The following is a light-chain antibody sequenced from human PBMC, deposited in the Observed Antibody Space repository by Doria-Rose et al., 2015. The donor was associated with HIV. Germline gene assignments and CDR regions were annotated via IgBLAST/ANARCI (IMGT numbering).Light chain of an antibody. Sequence: TQSPGTLSLSPGERATLSCRASQGFSSTYLAWYQQKPGQAPSLLIYDGSTRATGIPDGFSASVSGTDFTLTINRLEPEDFALYYCHQYGTSWTFGQGTKVEI. J-gene: IGKJ1*01. CDR2: DGS. V-gene: IGKV3-20*01. CDR1: QGFSSTY. CDR3: HQYGTSWT.